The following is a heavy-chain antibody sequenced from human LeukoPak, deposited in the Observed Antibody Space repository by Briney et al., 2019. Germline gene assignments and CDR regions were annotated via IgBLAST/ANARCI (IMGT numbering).Heavy chain of an antibody. Sequence: GRSLRLSCAASGFTFSSYGMHWVRQAPGKGLEWVAVISYDGSNKYYADSVKGRFTISRDNSKNTLYMQMNSLRAEDTAVYYCAKGHDGYNYGGAFDYWGQGTLVTVPS. CDR1: GFTFSSYG. V-gene: IGHV3-30*18. CDR2: ISYDGSNK. D-gene: IGHD5-24*01. CDR3: AKGHDGYNYGGAFDY. J-gene: IGHJ4*02.